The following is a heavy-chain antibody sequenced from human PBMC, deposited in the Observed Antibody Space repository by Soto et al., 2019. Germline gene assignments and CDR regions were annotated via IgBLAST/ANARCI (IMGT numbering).Heavy chain of an antibody. Sequence: SETLSLTCAVSSGSISSSNWWSWVRQPPGKGLEWIGEIYHSGSTNYNPSLKGRVTISVDKSKNQFSQKLSSVTAADTAVYYCARDRGTFCSGGSCYSRGMDVWGQGTTVTVSS. CDR1: SGSISSSNW. CDR3: ARDRGTFCSGGSCYSRGMDV. V-gene: IGHV4-4*02. J-gene: IGHJ6*02. CDR2: IYHSGST. D-gene: IGHD2-15*01.